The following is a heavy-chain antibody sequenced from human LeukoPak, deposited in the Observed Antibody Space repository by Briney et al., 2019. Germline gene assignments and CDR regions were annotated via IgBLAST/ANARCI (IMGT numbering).Heavy chain of an antibody. CDR3: ARETYYYDSSGLRYYYYYMDV. V-gene: IGHV4-59*01. D-gene: IGHD3-22*01. CDR2: IYYSGST. J-gene: IGHJ6*03. Sequence: SETLSLTCTVSGGSISSYYWSWLRQPPGKGLEWIGYIYYSGSTNYNPSLKSRVTISVDTSKNQFSLKLSSVTAADTAVYYCARETYYYDSSGLRYYYYYMDVWGKGTTVTVSS. CDR1: GGSISSYY.